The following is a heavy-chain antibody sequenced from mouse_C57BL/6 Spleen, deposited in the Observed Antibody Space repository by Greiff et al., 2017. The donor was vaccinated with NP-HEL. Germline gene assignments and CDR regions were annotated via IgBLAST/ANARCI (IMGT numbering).Heavy chain of an antibody. J-gene: IGHJ3*01. CDR1: GFTFTDYY. CDR2: IRNKANGYTT. CDR3: ARSTPYGYDRFAY. V-gene: IGHV7-3*01. D-gene: IGHD2-2*01. Sequence: DVKLQESGGGLVQPGGSLSLSCAASGFTFTDYYMSWVRQPPGKALEWLGFIRNKANGYTTEYSASVKGRFTISRDNSQSILYLQMNALRAEDSATYYCARSTPYGYDRFAYWGQGTLVTVSA.